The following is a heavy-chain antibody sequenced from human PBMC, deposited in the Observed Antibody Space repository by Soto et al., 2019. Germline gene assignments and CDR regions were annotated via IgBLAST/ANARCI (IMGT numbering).Heavy chain of an antibody. V-gene: IGHV3-72*01. CDR2: TRNKANSYAT. D-gene: IGHD1-26*01. CDR3: ARDTGGSYDY. J-gene: IGHJ4*02. CDR1: GFTFRDYY. Sequence: EVQLVESGGGLVQPGGSLRLSCAASGFTFRDYYMDWVRQVPGKGQEWIARTRNKANSYATEYVASVKGRFSISRDDSKDSMYLQMNSLKTEDTAVYYCARDTGGSYDYWGQGALVTVSS.